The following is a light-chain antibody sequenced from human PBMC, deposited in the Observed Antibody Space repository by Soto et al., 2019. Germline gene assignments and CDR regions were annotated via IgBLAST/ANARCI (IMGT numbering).Light chain of an antibody. CDR1: QSVSSY. Sequence: EIVFTHYPGTLSLSPGERATPSFRASQSVSSYLAWYQQKPGQAPRLLIYGASNRATGIPARFSGSGSGTDFTLTTSSLEPEDSALYYCLQRSNWLTFGGGTKVDIK. CDR3: LQRSNWLT. J-gene: IGKJ4*01. V-gene: IGKV3-11*01. CDR2: GAS.